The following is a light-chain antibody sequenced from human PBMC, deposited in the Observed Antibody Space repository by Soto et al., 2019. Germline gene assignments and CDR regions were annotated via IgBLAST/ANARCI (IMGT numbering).Light chain of an antibody. CDR3: QQYNNWPKA. CDR1: QSVSSN. J-gene: IGKJ1*01. V-gene: IGKV3-15*01. CDR2: GAS. Sequence: EMVITQSPGTRSLSPGERATGSCMASQSVSSNLAWYQQKPGQAPRLLIYGASTRATGIPARFSGSGSGTGFTLTICSLQSEDFAVYYCQQYNNWPKAFGQGTKV.